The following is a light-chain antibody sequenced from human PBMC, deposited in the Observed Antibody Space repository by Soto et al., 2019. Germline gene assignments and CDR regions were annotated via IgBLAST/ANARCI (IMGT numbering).Light chain of an antibody. Sequence: QSALTQPPSVSGSPGQSVAISCTGTSSDVGSNNRVSWYQQPPGTAPKLIIYDVSNRPSGIPERFSGSRSANTASLTISGLQAEYEAAYSCSSFTTSNTYVFGTGTKLTVL. CDR2: DVS. J-gene: IGLJ1*01. CDR1: SSDVGSNNR. CDR3: SSFTTSNTYV. V-gene: IGLV2-18*02.